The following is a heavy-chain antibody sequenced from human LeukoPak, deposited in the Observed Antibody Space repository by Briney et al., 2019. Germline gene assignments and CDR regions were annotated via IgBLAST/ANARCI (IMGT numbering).Heavy chain of an antibody. CDR2: ISSSGSTI. Sequence: GGSLRLSCAASGFTFSSYEMNWVRQAPGKGPEWVSYISSSGSTIYYADSVKGRFTISRDNAKNSLYLQMNSLRAEDTAVYYCARDPDYGDYGDYWGQGTLVTVSS. J-gene: IGHJ4*02. CDR3: ARDPDYGDYGDY. D-gene: IGHD4-17*01. CDR1: GFTFSSYE. V-gene: IGHV3-48*03.